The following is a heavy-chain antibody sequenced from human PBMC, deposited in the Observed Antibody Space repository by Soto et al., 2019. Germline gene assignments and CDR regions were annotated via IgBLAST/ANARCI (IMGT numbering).Heavy chain of an antibody. CDR1: GYTFTSYD. V-gene: IGHV1-8*01. J-gene: IGHJ6*02. D-gene: IGHD3-3*01. CDR2: MNPNSGNT. Sequence: QVQLVQSGAEVKKPGASVKVSCKASGYTFTSYDINWVRQATGQGLEWMGWMNPNSGNTGYAQKFQGRVTMTSNTSISTAYMELSSLRSEDTAVYYCARGRITIFGVVIPGDYGMDVWGQGTTVTVSS. CDR3: ARGRITIFGVVIPGDYGMDV.